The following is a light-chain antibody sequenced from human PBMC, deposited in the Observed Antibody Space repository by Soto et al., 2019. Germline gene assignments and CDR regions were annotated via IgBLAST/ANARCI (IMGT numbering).Light chain of an antibody. Sequence: EIVLTHSPATLSVSPGERATLSCRASQSVGSNLAWYQQRPGQPPRLLIYDASTRATDIPARFSGGGSGTEFTLTVSSLQLEDFAVYYCQQYNNWPYIFGQGTKLQIK. CDR3: QQYNNWPYI. CDR2: DAS. J-gene: IGKJ2*01. CDR1: QSVGSN. V-gene: IGKV3-15*01.